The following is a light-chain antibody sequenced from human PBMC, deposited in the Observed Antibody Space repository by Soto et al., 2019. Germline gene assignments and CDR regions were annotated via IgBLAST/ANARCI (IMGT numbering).Light chain of an antibody. CDR2: WAS. CDR3: QQYYSTPPLT. J-gene: IGKJ4*01. CDR1: QSVLYSSNNKNY. Sequence: DIVMTQSPDSLAVSLGERATINCKSSQSVLYSSNNKNYLAWYQQKPGQPPKLLIYWASTRESGVPDRFSGSGSPTDFTLTISSLQAEDVAVYYCQQYYSTPPLTFGGRPKVEIK. V-gene: IGKV4-1*01.